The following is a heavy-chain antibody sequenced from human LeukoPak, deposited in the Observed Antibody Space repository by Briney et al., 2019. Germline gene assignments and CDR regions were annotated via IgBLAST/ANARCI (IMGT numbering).Heavy chain of an antibody. CDR1: GFTFSSYA. Sequence: GRSLRLSCAASGFTFSSYAMHWVRQAPGKGLEWVSSIETGGATYYADSVKGRFTISRDNSKNMLYLQMNSLGAEDTALYYCAKPLRPTTSYFDWGQGTLVTVSS. CDR3: AKPLRPTTSYFD. V-gene: IGHV3-23*01. CDR2: IETGGAT. D-gene: IGHD2/OR15-2a*01. J-gene: IGHJ4*02.